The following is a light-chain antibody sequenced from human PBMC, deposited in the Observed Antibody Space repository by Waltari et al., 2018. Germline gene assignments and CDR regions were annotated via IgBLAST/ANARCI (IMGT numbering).Light chain of an antibody. CDR1: LSVSTY. Sequence: ETVLTQSPDILSLSPGERATLSCRASLSVSTYLAWYQQTPGQAPRLLVYDASNRATGIPARFSGSGSGTDFTLTISSLEPEDFAVYYCQQRSNGLTFGGGTKVEIK. J-gene: IGKJ4*01. CDR3: QQRSNGLT. V-gene: IGKV3-11*01. CDR2: DAS.